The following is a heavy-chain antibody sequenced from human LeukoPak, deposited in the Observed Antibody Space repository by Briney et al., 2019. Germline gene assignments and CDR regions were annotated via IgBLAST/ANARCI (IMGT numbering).Heavy chain of an antibody. Sequence: SETLSLTCAVYGGSFSGYYLSWIRQPPGKGLEWIGEINHSGSTNYNPSLKSRVTISVDTSKNQFSLKLSSVTAADTAVYYCARLRPGPDYFDYWGQGTLVTVSS. J-gene: IGHJ4*02. D-gene: IGHD1-1*01. CDR2: INHSGST. CDR3: ARLRPGPDYFDY. V-gene: IGHV4-34*01. CDR1: GGSFSGYY.